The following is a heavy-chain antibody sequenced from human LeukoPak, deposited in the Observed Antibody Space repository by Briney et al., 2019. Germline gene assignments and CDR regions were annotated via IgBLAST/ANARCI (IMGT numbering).Heavy chain of an antibody. CDR1: GGSFSGNY. CDR3: ARGLIGYYYGSGNIYYYGMDV. CDR2: INHRGTT. J-gene: IGHJ6*02. Sequence: PSETPSLTCAVYGGSFSGNYWSWIRQPPGKGLEWIGEINHRGTTNYNPSLKSRVTISVDTSKNQFSLKLSSVTAADTAVYYCARGLIGYYYGSGNIYYYGMDVWGQGTTVTVSS. V-gene: IGHV4-34*01. D-gene: IGHD3-10*01.